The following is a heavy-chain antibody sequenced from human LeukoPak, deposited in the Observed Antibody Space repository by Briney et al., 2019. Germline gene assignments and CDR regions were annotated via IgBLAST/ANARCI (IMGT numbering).Heavy chain of an antibody. Sequence: GGSLRLSCAASGFTVSTNYMNWVRQAPGKGLEWVSVIYSGGNTYYADSVEGRFTISRDDSKNTLYLQMNSLRAEDTAVYYCARDSVVTGVTGAFDIWGQGTMVTVSS. V-gene: IGHV3-53*01. CDR1: GFTVSTNY. D-gene: IGHD2-2*01. CDR3: ARDSVVTGVTGAFDI. CDR2: IYSGGNT. J-gene: IGHJ3*02.